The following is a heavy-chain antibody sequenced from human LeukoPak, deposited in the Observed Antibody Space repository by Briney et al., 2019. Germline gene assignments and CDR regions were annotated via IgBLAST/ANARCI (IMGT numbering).Heavy chain of an antibody. CDR3: ARMTGYYDGFDY. V-gene: IGHV4-59*01. D-gene: IGHD3-9*01. Sequence: PSETLSLTCRVSGGGISMYYWSSIRQPPGKGLEWIGYIYYSGSTNYNPSLKSRVIISVDKSKNQFSLKLSSVTAADTAVYYCARMTGYYDGFDYWGQGTLVTVSS. CDR2: IYYSGST. J-gene: IGHJ4*02. CDR1: GGGISMYY.